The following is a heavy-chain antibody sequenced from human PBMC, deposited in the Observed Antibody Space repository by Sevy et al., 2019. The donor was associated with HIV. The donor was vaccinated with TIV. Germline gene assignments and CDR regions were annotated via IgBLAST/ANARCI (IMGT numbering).Heavy chain of an antibody. D-gene: IGHD2-8*02. CDR2: IRYDGSNE. V-gene: IGHV3-30*02. Sequence: GGSLRLSCVGSGITFSYYSMNWVRQAPGKGLEWVAFIRYDGSNEYYADSVKGRFTISRDNSKNTLYLQMNSLRPEDTAVYYCAKDRKVLLVVYAIPFDVFDIWGQGTMVTVSS. CDR3: AKDRKVLLVVYAIPFDVFDI. CDR1: GITFSYYS. J-gene: IGHJ3*02.